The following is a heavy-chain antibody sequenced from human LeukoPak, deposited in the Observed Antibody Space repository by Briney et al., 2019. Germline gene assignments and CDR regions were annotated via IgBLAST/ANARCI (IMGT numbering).Heavy chain of an antibody. Sequence: PGGSLRLSCAASGFKFDDFAMHWVRQAPGKGLEWVSGIIWDSSSIGYAASVKGRFTISRDNAKNSLYLQMNSLRAEDTAIYYCAREEFADLALDVWGQGTTVTVSS. D-gene: IGHD3-10*01. J-gene: IGHJ6*02. V-gene: IGHV3-9*01. CDR1: GFKFDDFA. CDR3: AREEFADLALDV. CDR2: IIWDSSSI.